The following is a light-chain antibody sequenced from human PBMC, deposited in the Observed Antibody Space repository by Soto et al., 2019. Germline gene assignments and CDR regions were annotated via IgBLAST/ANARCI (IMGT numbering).Light chain of an antibody. V-gene: IGKV1-5*03. J-gene: IGKJ2*01. CDR3: QQYNSYSYT. CDR2: MAS. CDR1: PTINSW. Sequence: DIQMTQSPSTLSASAGDRVTITCRASPTINSWLAWYQHKPGKAPKLLIYMASSLESGVPSRFSGSGSGTEFTLTISSLQPDDFATYYCQQYNSYSYTFGQGTKLEIK.